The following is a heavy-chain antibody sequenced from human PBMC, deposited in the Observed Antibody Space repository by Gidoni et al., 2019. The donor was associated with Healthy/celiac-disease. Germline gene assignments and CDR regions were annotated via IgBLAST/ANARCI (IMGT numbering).Heavy chain of an antibody. D-gene: IGHD2-15*01. V-gene: IGHV3-74*01. CDR1: GFTFSSHW. J-gene: IGHJ3*02. CDR3: ARVLPPYCSGGSCQQPHDAFDI. Sequence: EVQLVESGGCLVQPGGSLSLSCAASGFTFSSHWMHWLRQAPGKGLVWVPRINSDGSSTSYADSVKGRFTISRDNAKNTLYLQMNSLRAEDTAVYYCARVLPPYCSGGSCQQPHDAFDIWGQGTMVTVSS. CDR2: INSDGSST.